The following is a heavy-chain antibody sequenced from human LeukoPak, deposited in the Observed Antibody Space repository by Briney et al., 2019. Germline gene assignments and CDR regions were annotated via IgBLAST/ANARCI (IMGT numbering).Heavy chain of an antibody. D-gene: IGHD1-26*01. V-gene: IGHV3-7*01. Sequence: GGSLRLSCAASGFTFSSYWMSWVRQAPGKGLEWVANIKQDGSEKYYVDSVKGRFTISRDNAKNSLYLQMNSLRAEDTAVYYCARDVGSYYYYYGMDIWGQGTTVTVSS. CDR2: IKQDGSEK. J-gene: IGHJ6*02. CDR1: GFTFSSYW. CDR3: ARDVGSYYYYYGMDI.